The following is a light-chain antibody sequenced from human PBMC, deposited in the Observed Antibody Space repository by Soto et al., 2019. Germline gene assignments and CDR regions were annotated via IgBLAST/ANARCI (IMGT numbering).Light chain of an antibody. Sequence: EIVMTQSPATLSVSPGERATLSCRASQSVSSNLAWSQQNPGQAPRLPIYGASTRATGIPARFSGSGSGTEFTLTISSLQSEDFAVYYCQQYNNWPRITFGQGTRLEIK. V-gene: IGKV3-15*01. CDR1: QSVSSN. CDR2: GAS. CDR3: QQYNNWPRIT. J-gene: IGKJ5*01.